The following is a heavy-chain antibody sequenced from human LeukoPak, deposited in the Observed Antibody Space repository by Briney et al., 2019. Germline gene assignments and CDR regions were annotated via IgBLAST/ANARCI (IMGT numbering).Heavy chain of an antibody. J-gene: IGHJ6*03. CDR1: GGSISSSSYY. CDR2: IYYSGST. V-gene: IGHV4-39*07. Sequence: SETLSLTCTVSGGSISSSSYYWGWIRQPPGKGLEWIGSIYYSGSTYYNPSLKSRVTISVDTSKNQFSLKLSSVTAADTAVYYCARAGDYYYYMDVWGKGTTVTVSS. D-gene: IGHD1-14*01. CDR3: ARAGDYYYYMDV.